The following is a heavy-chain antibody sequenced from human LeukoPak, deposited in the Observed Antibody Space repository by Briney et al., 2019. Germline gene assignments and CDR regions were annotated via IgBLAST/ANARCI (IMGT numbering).Heavy chain of an antibody. CDR2: ISSSSGTI. Sequence: GGSLRLSCAGSGFIFSSYSMSWVRQAPGKGLEWLSYISSSSGTIYYADSVKGRFTISRDNAKNSLYLQMNSLTDEDTAVYYCARVDYFESWGQGTLVTVSS. V-gene: IGHV3-48*02. CDR3: ARVDYFES. CDR1: GFIFSSYS. J-gene: IGHJ4*02.